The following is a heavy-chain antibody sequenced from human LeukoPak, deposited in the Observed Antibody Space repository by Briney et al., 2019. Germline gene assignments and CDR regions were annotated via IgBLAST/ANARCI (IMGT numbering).Heavy chain of an antibody. V-gene: IGHV3-21*01. CDR3: ANYDILTLDDAFDI. Sequence: KSGGSLRLSCAASGFTFSSYSMNWVRQAPGKGLEWVSSISSSSSYIYYADSVKGRFTISRDNAKNSLYLQMNSLRAEDTAVYYCANYDILTLDDAFDIWGQGTMVTVSS. J-gene: IGHJ3*02. CDR1: GFTFSSYS. D-gene: IGHD3-9*01. CDR2: ISSSSSYI.